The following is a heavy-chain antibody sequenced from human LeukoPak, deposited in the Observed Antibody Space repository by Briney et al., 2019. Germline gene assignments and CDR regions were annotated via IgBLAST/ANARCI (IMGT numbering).Heavy chain of an antibody. CDR2: ISAYNGNT. Sequence: GASVKVSCKASGYTFTSYDISWVRQAPGQGLEWVGWISAYNGNTNYAQKFQGRVTMTTDTSTSTAYMDLRSLRFDDTALYYCARVWSLASAGPDFDYWGQGTLVTVSS. V-gene: IGHV1-18*01. CDR1: GYTFTSYD. D-gene: IGHD6-13*01. J-gene: IGHJ4*02. CDR3: ARVWSLASAGPDFDY.